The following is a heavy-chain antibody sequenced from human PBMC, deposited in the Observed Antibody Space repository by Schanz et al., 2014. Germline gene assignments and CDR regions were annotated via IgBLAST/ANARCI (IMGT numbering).Heavy chain of an antibody. J-gene: IGHJ4*02. Sequence: VQLVESGGGVVQPGGSLRLSCAASGFTFSTHAMSWVRQAPGKGLEWVSSISGDHRNTFYADSVKGRFTISRDNSKNTLYLQMNSLRAEDTGLYFCARGGSGSHYRLDYWGQGTLVTVSS. CDR3: ARGGSGSHYRLDY. CDR2: ISGDHRNT. V-gene: IGHV3-23*04. D-gene: IGHD1-26*01. CDR1: GFTFSTHA.